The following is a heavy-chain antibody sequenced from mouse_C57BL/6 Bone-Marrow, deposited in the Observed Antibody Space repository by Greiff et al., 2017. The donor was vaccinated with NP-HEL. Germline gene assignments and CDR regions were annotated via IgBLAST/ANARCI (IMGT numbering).Heavy chain of an antibody. Sequence: VQLQQSGAELVRPGASVTLSCKASGYTFTDYEMHWVKQTPVHGLEWIGAIDPETGGTAYTQKFKGKAILTADKSSSTAYMELRSLTSEDSAVYYCTRKRIMTTEDANYWGQGTSVTVSS. D-gene: IGHD1-1*01. J-gene: IGHJ4*01. CDR2: IDPETGGT. CDR1: GYTFTDYE. CDR3: TRKRIMTTEDANY. V-gene: IGHV1-15*01.